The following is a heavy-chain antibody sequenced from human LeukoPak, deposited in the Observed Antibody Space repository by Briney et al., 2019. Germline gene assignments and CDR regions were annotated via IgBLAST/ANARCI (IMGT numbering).Heavy chain of an antibody. V-gene: IGHV1-18*01. Sequence: ASVKVSCKASGYTFTNYGISWVRQAPGQGLEWMGWISAYYGNTKYAQKLQGRVTMTTDTSTSTAYMELRGLRSDDTAVYYCASGCSSTSCSYDYWGQGTLVTVSS. D-gene: IGHD2-2*01. CDR3: ASGCSSTSCSYDY. J-gene: IGHJ4*02. CDR1: GYTFTNYG. CDR2: ISAYYGNT.